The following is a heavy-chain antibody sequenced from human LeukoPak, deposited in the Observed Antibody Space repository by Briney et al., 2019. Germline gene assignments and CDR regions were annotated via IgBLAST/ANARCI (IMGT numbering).Heavy chain of an antibody. CDR3: AREGPGDYVWGSSYFDY. V-gene: IGHV3-48*01. J-gene: IGHJ4*02. D-gene: IGHD3-16*01. CDR1: GFTFSSYS. CDR2: ISSSSSTI. Sequence: PGGSLGLSCAASGFTFSSYSMNWVRQAPGKGLEWVSYISSSSSTIYYADSVKGRFTISRDNAKNSLYLQMNSLRAEDTAVYYCAREGPGDYVWGSSYFDYWGQGTLVTVSS.